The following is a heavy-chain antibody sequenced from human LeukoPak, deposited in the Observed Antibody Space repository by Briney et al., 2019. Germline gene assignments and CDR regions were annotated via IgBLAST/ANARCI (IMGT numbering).Heavy chain of an antibody. CDR2: IYNSGTT. CDR1: GFTVSSNS. CDR3: ARGHYGGNSVFDY. J-gene: IGHJ4*02. Sequence: PVGSLRLSCVVSGFTVSSNSTSWVRQAPGKGLEWFSIIYNSGTTYYADSVKGRFTISRDNSKNTLYLQMNSLRPADTSVYYCARGHYGGNSVFDYWGQGTLVTVSS. D-gene: IGHD4-23*01. V-gene: IGHV3-66*02.